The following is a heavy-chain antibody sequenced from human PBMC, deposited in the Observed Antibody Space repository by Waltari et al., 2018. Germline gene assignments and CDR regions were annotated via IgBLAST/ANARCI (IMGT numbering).Heavy chain of an antibody. Sequence: QVQLVQSGAEVKKPGSSVKVSCKASGGTFSSYAISWVRQAPGHGLEWMGRIIPILGTANYEQEFQGIVTITADKSTSTAYMELSSLRSEDTAVYYCARSSEDIWGSYRSLGTWGQGTLVTVSS. CDR2: IIPILGTA. J-gene: IGHJ5*02. D-gene: IGHD3-16*02. V-gene: IGHV1-69*08. CDR1: GGTFSSYA. CDR3: ARSSEDIWGSYRSLGT.